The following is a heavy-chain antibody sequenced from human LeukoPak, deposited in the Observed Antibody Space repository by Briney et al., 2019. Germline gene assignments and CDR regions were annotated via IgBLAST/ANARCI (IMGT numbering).Heavy chain of an antibody. CDR2: ISGSSAYV. J-gene: IGHJ4*02. CDR1: GFPFSAYS. Sequence: SGGSLRLSCAASGFPFSAYSMKWVRRAPGKGLEWVSSISGSSAYVYYADSVKGRFTVSRDNAKNSLYLQMSSLRAEDTAVYYCAKAYYDSSGYSYYFDYWGQGTPVTVSS. D-gene: IGHD3-22*01. CDR3: AKAYYDSSGYSYYFDY. V-gene: IGHV3-21*01.